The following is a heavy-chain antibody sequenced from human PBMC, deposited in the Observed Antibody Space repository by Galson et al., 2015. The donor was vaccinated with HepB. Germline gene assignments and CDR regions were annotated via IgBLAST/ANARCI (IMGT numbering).Heavy chain of an antibody. CDR1: GYTLTELS. V-gene: IGHV1-24*01. CDR2: FDPEDGET. J-gene: IGHJ5*02. CDR3: ATVVTYYYDSSGPGWFDP. Sequence: SVKVSCKVSGYTLTELSMHWVRQAPGKGLEWMGGFDPEDGETIYAQKFQGRVAMTEDTSTDTAYMELSSLRSEDTAVYYCATVVTYYYDSSGPGWFDPWGQGTLVTVSS. D-gene: IGHD3-22*01.